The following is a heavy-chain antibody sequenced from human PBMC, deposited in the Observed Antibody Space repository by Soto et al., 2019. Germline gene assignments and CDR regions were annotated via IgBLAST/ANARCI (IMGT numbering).Heavy chain of an antibody. Sequence: SETLSLTCTVSGGSLSSYYWSWIRQPPGKGLEWIGYIYYSGSTNYNPSLKSRVTISVDTSKNQFSLKLSSVTAADTAVYYCARVSGDSYFDYWGQGTLVTVSS. J-gene: IGHJ4*02. CDR3: ARVSGDSYFDY. D-gene: IGHD4-17*01. V-gene: IGHV4-59*01. CDR1: GGSLSSYY. CDR2: IYYSGST.